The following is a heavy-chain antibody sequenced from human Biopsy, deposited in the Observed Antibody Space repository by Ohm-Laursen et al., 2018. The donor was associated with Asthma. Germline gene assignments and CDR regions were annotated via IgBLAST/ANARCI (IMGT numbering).Heavy chain of an antibody. CDR2: ISYDGSSI. Sequence: SLRLSCAASGFTFSNYAMSWVRQAPGKGLEWVAVISYDGSSIYYADSVKGRFTISRDNSKNTLSLQMNSLTAEGTAVYYCAREGVAGTHIEDWGQGTLVTVSS. V-gene: IGHV3-30-3*01. D-gene: IGHD6-19*01. J-gene: IGHJ4*02. CDR1: GFTFSNYA. CDR3: AREGVAGTHIED.